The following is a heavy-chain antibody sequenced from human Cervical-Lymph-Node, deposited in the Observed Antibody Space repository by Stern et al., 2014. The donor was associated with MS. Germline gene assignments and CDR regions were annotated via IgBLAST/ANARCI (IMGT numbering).Heavy chain of an antibody. CDR2: IYPGDSET. D-gene: IGHD1-14*01. CDR1: GFKFSIYW. V-gene: IGHV5-51*01. CDR3: ARQTTAWASDV. Sequence: MQLVQSGAELIRPGESLKISCKGSGFKFSIYWIAWVRQMPGTGLEWMGIIYPGDSETRSSPSFQGQVTMSADKSTSTAYLQWSSLNASDTAMYFCARQTTAWASDVWGQGTLVTVSS. J-gene: IGHJ4*02.